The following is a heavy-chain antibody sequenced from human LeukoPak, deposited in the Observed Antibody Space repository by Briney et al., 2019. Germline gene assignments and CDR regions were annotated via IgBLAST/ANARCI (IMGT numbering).Heavy chain of an antibody. J-gene: IGHJ4*02. CDR1: EFTFSNYA. D-gene: IGHD5-24*01. CDR3: ARADRWLQSRIDY. V-gene: IGHV3-30-3*01. Sequence: GRSLRLSCAASEFTFSNYAMHWVRQAPGKGLEWVAVISYDGSNKYYADSVRGRFTIPRDNSKNALYLQMNSLRAEDTALYYCARADRWLQSRIDYWGQGTLVTVSS. CDR2: ISYDGSNK.